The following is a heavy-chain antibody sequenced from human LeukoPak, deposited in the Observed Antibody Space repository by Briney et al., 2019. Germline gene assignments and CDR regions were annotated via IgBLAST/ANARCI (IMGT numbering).Heavy chain of an antibody. D-gene: IGHD3-3*01. CDR1: GGSFSGYY. CDR2: INHSGST. Sequence: SETLSLTCAVYGGSFSGYYWSWIRQPPGKGLEWIGEINHSGSTNYNPSLKSRVTISVDKSKNQFSLKLSAVTAADTAVYYCARARHYDFWSGYPKYYFDYWGQGTLVTVSS. CDR3: ARARHYDFWSGYPKYYFDY. V-gene: IGHV4-34*01. J-gene: IGHJ4*02.